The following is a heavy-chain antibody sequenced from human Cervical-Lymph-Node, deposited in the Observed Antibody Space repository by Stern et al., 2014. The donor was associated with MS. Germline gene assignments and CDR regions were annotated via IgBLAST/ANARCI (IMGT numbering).Heavy chain of an antibody. CDR3: ARDGFTKAMDV. CDR1: GFSFSGYW. D-gene: IGHD3-3*01. J-gene: IGHJ6*02. CDR2: MNIDGSGV. V-gene: IGHV3-74*01. Sequence: EVHLVASGGVLVQPGGSLRLSCAASGFSFSGYWMHWLRQPPGKRPVWLTRMNIDGSGVNYADSVKGRFTISRDNAKHTLYLQMNSLRAEDTAVYYCARDGFTKAMDVWGQGTTVTVS.